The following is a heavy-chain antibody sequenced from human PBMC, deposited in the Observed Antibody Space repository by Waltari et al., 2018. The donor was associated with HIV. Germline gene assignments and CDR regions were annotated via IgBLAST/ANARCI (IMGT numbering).Heavy chain of an antibody. CDR2: IYYSGST. CDR1: GGSVSSGSYY. V-gene: IGHV4-61*01. CDR3: ARALGYCSSTSCYPHDAFDI. D-gene: IGHD2-2*01. J-gene: IGHJ3*02. Sequence: QVQLQESGPGLVKPSETLSLTCTVSGGSVSSGSYYWSWIRQPPGKGLEWIGYIYYSGSTNYNPSLKSRVTISVDTSKNQFSLKLSSVTAADTAVYYCARALGYCSSTSCYPHDAFDIWGQGTMVTVSS.